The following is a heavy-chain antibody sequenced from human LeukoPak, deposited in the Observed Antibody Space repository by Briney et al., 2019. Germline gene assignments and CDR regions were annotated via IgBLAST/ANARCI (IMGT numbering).Heavy chain of an antibody. Sequence: PGGSLRLSCAASGFTFSSYGMHWVRQAPGKGLEWVAVISYDGSNKYYADSVKGRFTISRDNSKNTLYLQMNSLRAEDTAVYYCAKDYNGYDSSGFTFDYWGQGTLVTVSS. CDR2: ISYDGSNK. CDR3: AKDYNGYDSSGFTFDY. V-gene: IGHV3-30*18. J-gene: IGHJ4*02. CDR1: GFTFSSYG. D-gene: IGHD3-22*01.